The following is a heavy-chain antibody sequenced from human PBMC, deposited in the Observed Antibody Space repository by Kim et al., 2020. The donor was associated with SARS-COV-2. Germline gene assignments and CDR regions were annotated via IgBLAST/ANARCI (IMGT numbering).Heavy chain of an antibody. Sequence: PSLTRRVTISVDPAKNQFSLKRSAVTAADTAVYYCARGAHCSSTSCYDYWGQGTLVTVSS. CDR3: ARGAHCSSTSCYDY. J-gene: IGHJ4*02. D-gene: IGHD2-2*01. V-gene: IGHV4-34*01.